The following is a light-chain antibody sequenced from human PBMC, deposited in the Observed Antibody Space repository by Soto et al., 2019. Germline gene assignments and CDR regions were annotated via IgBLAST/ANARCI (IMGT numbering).Light chain of an antibody. J-gene: IGLJ2*01. CDR2: EVS. V-gene: IGLV2-8*01. CDR1: SSDVAGDNY. CDR3: CSYAGSNNLV. Sequence: QSVLTQPPSASGSPGQSVTISCTGTSSDVAGDNYVSWYQQHPGKAPKLMIYEVSKRPSGVPDRFSGSKSGNTASLTVSGLQAEDGADYYCCSYAGSNNLVFGGGTKLTVL.